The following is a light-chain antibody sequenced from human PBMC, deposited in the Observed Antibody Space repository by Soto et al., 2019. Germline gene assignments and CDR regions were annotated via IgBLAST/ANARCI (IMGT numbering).Light chain of an antibody. CDR2: SDN. Sequence: QSVLTQPPSASGTPGQRVTISCSGSSSNIGSNTVNWYQQLPGTAPKLLIHSDNQRPSGVPDRFSGSKSGTSASLAISGLQSVDEADYYCAAWDGSLNGRVFGTGTKVTVL. CDR1: SSNIGSNT. V-gene: IGLV1-44*01. J-gene: IGLJ1*01. CDR3: AAWDGSLNGRV.